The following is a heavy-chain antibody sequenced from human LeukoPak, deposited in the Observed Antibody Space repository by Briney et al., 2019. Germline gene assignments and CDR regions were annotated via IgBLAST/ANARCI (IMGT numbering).Heavy chain of an antibody. V-gene: IGHV3-21*01. CDR1: GFTFSSYS. J-gene: IGHJ5*02. CDR2: ISSSSSYI. Sequence: GGSLRLSCAASGFTFSSYSMNWVRQAPGKGLEWVSSISSSSSYIYYADSVKGRFTISRDNAKNSLYLQMNSLRAEDTAVYYCARAGQGRNWFDPWGQGTLVTVSS. CDR3: ARAGQGRNWFDP.